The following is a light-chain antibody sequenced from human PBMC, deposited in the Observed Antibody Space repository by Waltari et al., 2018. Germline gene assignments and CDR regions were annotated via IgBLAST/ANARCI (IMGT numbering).Light chain of an antibody. CDR3: SSFAGSNTYI. CDR2: DVS. J-gene: IGLJ1*01. CDR1: SSDIGSYNY. Sequence: QAALTQPPSVSGSPGQSVTISCTGTSSDIGSYNYFSWYHQHPGKAPKLMIYDVSKRPSGVSDRFSGSKSGNTASLTISGLQAEDEADFYCSSFAGSNTYIFGTGTRLTVL. V-gene: IGLV2-11*01.